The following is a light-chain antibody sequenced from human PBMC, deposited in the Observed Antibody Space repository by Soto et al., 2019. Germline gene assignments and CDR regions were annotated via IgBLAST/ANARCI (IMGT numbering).Light chain of an antibody. CDR3: ATWDDRLNGFFL. Sequence: QSVLTQPPSASGTPGQRVTISCSGSSSNIGTNTVNWYLELPGTAPKLLIYNNNKRPSGVPERFSGSKSGTSASLAISGLQSEDEANYYCATWDDRLNGFFLFGSGTKVTVL. J-gene: IGLJ1*01. CDR1: SSNIGTNT. CDR2: NNN. V-gene: IGLV1-44*01.